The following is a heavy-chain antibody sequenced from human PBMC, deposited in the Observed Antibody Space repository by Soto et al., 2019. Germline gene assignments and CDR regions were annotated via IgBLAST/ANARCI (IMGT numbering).Heavy chain of an antibody. D-gene: IGHD6-13*01. V-gene: IGHV2-5*02. Sequence: QITLKESGPTLVKPTQPLTLTCTFSGFSLSTSGVSVGWIRQPPGKALEWLALIYWDDDKRYSPYLKSTLTITQDTSKNQVVLKMINMGPVDTAIYYCAHRANMATAGTAFDPWGQGTLVTVSS. CDR1: GFSLSTSGVS. J-gene: IGHJ5*02. CDR3: AHRANMATAGTAFDP. CDR2: IYWDDDK.